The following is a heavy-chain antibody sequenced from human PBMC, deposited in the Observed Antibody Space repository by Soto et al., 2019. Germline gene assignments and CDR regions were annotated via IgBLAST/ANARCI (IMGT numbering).Heavy chain of an antibody. D-gene: IGHD3-22*01. V-gene: IGHV1-8*01. CDR3: ARGLFYYDSSGSHYGMDV. Sequence: ASVKVSCKASGYTFTSYDINWVRQATGQGLEWMGWMNPNSGNTGYAQKFQGRVTMTRNTSISTAYMELSSLRSEDTAAYYCARGLFYYDSSGSHYGMDVWGQGTTVTVSS. J-gene: IGHJ6*02. CDR1: GYTFTSYD. CDR2: MNPNSGNT.